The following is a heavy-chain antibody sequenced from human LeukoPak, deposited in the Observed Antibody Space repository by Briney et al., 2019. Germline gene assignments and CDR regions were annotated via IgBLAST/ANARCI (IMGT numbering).Heavy chain of an antibody. J-gene: IGHJ4*02. Sequence: ASVKVSCKASVYTFTSYGISWVRQAPGQGLEWMGWISAYNGNTNYAQKLQGRVTMTTDTSTSTAYMELRSLRSDDTAVYYCARDERLHLGELSLDYWGQGTLVTVSS. D-gene: IGHD3-16*01. V-gene: IGHV1-18*01. CDR2: ISAYNGNT. CDR1: VYTFTSYG. CDR3: ARDERLHLGELSLDY.